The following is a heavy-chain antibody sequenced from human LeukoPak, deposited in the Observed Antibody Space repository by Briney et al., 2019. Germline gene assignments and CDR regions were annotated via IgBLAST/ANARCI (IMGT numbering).Heavy chain of an antibody. V-gene: IGHV3-23*01. CDR1: GFTFSSYA. CDR2: ISGSGGST. J-gene: IGHJ4*02. D-gene: IGHD6-13*01. CDR3: AKDQGIAARRYYFDY. Sequence: GGSLRLSCASSGFTFSSYAMSWVRQAPGKGLEWVSAISGSGGSTYYADSVKGRFTISRDNSKNTLYLQMNSLRAEDTAVYYCAKDQGIAARRYYFDYWGQGTLVTVSS.